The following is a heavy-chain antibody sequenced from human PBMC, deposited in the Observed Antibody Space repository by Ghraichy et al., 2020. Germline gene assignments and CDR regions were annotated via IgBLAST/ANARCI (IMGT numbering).Heavy chain of an antibody. Sequence: SGPTLVKPTQTLTLTCAFSGFSLNTGQMCVNWIRQPPGKALEWLARIDWADDKYYSTSLKTRLTISKDTSKNHVVLTMTNMGPVDTGTYFCARNGDYVGSLDYWGQGIPVTVSS. D-gene: IGHD4-17*01. CDR2: IDWADDK. J-gene: IGHJ4*02. CDR3: ARNGDYVGSLDY. V-gene: IGHV2-70*12. CDR1: GFSLNTGQMC.